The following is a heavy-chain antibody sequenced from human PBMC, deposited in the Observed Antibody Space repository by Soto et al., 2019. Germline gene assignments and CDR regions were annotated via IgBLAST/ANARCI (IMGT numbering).Heavy chain of an antibody. V-gene: IGHV3-33*01. CDR2: IWSDGSNE. D-gene: IGHD3-10*01. CDR1: EFTFSRHG. Sequence: QVQLVESGGGVVQPGRSLRLSCAASEFTFSRHGMHWVRQAPGKGLQWVGVIWSDGSNEVYADSVKGRFIISRDNSKKILYLQMNSLRAEDTAVYYCARERTFGDNTPNYMDVWGTGITVTVSS. J-gene: IGHJ6*03. CDR3: ARERTFGDNTPNYMDV.